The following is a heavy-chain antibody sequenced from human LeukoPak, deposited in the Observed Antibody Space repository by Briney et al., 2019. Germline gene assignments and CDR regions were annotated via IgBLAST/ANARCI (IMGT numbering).Heavy chain of an antibody. V-gene: IGHV3-23*01. CDR1: GFTFSSYG. J-gene: IGHJ5*02. Sequence: PGGTLRLPCAASGFTFSSYGMSWVRQAPGKGLEWVSAISGSGGSTYYADSVKGRFTISRDNSKNTLYLQMNSLRAEDTAVYYCAKSGGYYGSGSYPVRPFPWGQGTLVTVSS. CDR3: AKSGGYYGSGSYPVRPFP. CDR2: ISGSGGST. D-gene: IGHD3-10*01.